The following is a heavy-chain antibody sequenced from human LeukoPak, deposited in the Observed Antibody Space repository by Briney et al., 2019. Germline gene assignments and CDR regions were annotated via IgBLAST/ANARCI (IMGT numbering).Heavy chain of an antibody. CDR1: GGSISSYY. Sequence: SETLSLTCTVSGGSISSYYWSWIRQPAGTGLEWIGRIYTSGSTNYNPSLKSRVTISVDTSKNQFSLKLSSVTAADTAVYYCARGFFGPAANWFDPWGQGTLVTVSS. D-gene: IGHD2-2*01. CDR2: IYTSGST. CDR3: ARGFFGPAANWFDP. V-gene: IGHV4-4*07. J-gene: IGHJ5*02.